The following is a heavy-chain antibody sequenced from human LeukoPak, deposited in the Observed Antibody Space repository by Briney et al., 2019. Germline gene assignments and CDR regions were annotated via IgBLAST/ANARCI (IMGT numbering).Heavy chain of an antibody. Sequence: SETLSPTCAVSGYSISSSYYWSWIRQPAGKGLEWIGRIYTSGSTNYNPSLKSRVTMSVDTSKNQFSLKLSSVTAADTAVYYCARGSDTIFGVVPSGYFQHWGQGTLVTVSS. D-gene: IGHD3-3*01. CDR1: GYSISSSYY. CDR3: ARGSDTIFGVVPSGYFQH. J-gene: IGHJ1*01. V-gene: IGHV4-4*07. CDR2: IYTSGST.